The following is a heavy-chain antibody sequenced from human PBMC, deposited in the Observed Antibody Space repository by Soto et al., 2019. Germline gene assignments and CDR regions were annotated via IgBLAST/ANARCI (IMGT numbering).Heavy chain of an antibody. CDR3: ASRVVVITPTYGMDV. CDR1: GGTFRSYA. CDR2: IIPIFGTA. J-gene: IGHJ6*02. V-gene: IGHV1-69*13. D-gene: IGHD3-22*01. Sequence: SVKVSCKASGGTFRSYAISWVRQAPGQGLEWMGGIIPIFGTANYAQKFQGRVTITADESTSTAYMELSSLRSEDTAVYYCASRVVVITPTYGMDVWGQGTTVTVSS.